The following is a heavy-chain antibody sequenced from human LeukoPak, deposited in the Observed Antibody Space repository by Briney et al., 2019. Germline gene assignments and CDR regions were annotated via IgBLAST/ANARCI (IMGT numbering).Heavy chain of an antibody. V-gene: IGHV3-7*01. CDR1: GFTFGRYW. J-gene: IGHJ4*02. CDR2: INQGGSRL. Sequence: GGSLRLSCAGSGFTFGRYWMSWVRQAPGKGLEWVASINQGGSRLHYLDSVTGRFIISRDDAQNSLLLQMTRLRVDDTAVYYCARLKDDVTKLDYWGQGTLVSVSS. CDR3: ARLKDDVTKLDY. D-gene: IGHD2-8*01.